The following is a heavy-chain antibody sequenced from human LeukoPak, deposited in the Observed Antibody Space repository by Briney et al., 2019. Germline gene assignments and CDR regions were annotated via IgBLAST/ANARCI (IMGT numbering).Heavy chain of an antibody. CDR2: IYHTGST. CDR1: GGSISTYY. D-gene: IGHD2-21*02. CDR3: ARRSVMTAIWSDTFDI. J-gene: IGHJ3*02. V-gene: IGHV4-4*08. Sequence: PSETQSLTCSVSGGSISTYYWNWIRQPPGKGLEWLGYIYHTGSTKYNPSLKGRVTISLDTSKTQFSLKLISVTAADTAVYYCARRSVMTAIWSDTFDIWGRGTMVTVSS.